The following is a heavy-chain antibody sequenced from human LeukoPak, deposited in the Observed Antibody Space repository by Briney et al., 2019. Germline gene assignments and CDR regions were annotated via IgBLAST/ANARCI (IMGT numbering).Heavy chain of an antibody. Sequence: PGGSLRLSCAASGFTFTAYLMHWVRKAPGKGLEWVAVMSSDGNAMFYADSVKGRFTISRDNSKNTLYLQMNSLRAEDTAVYYCVRESEYYFDHSASFDYWGQGTLVTASS. D-gene: IGHD3-22*01. J-gene: IGHJ4*02. CDR1: GFTFTAYL. CDR2: MSSDGNAM. V-gene: IGHV3-30-3*01. CDR3: VRESEYYFDHSASFDY.